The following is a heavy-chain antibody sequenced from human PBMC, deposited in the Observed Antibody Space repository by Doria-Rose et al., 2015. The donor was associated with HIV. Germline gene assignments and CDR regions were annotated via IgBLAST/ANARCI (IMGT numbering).Heavy chain of an antibody. V-gene: IGHV2-26*01. CDR1: GVSLSSPGMG. Sequence: QVTLKESGPVLVKPAETLTLTCTVSGVSLSSPGMGVSWIRQPPGKALEWLANIFSDDERSYKTSLKSRLTISRGTSKSQVVLTMTDMDPVVTATYYCARIKSSRWYHKYYFDFWGQGTLVIVSA. D-gene: IGHD6-13*01. CDR3: ARIKSSRWYHKYYFDF. CDR2: IFSDDER. J-gene: IGHJ4*02.